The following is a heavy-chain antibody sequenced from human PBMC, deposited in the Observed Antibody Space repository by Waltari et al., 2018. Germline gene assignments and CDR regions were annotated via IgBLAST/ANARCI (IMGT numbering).Heavy chain of an antibody. V-gene: IGHV3-23*01. CDR1: GFTFSSYA. CDR2: ISGSGGST. D-gene: IGHD2-15*01. J-gene: IGHJ4*02. CDR3: AKFGGVYCSGGSCYFDY. Sequence: EVQLLESGGGLVQPGGSLRLSCAASGFTFSSYAMSWVRQAPGKGLEWVSAISGSGGSTYYADSVKGRFTISRDNSKNTLYLQMNSLRAEDTAVYYCAKFGGVYCSGGSCYFDYWGQGTLVTVSS.